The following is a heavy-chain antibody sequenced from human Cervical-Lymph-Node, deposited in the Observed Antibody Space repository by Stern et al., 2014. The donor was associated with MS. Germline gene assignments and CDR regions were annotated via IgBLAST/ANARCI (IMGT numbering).Heavy chain of an antibody. J-gene: IGHJ4*02. CDR2: VSGSGSTI. CDR1: GFSFSNYS. CDR3: ARDPEIFGMIMVDY. Sequence: EVQLVQSGGGLVQPGGSLRLSCATSGFSFSNYSMNWVRQAPGKGLGWVSFVSGSGSTIYYADSVKGRFTISRDNAKNSLYLQMHSLRDEDTAVYYCARDPEIFGMIMVDYWGQGTLVTVSS. V-gene: IGHV3-48*02. D-gene: IGHD3-3*01.